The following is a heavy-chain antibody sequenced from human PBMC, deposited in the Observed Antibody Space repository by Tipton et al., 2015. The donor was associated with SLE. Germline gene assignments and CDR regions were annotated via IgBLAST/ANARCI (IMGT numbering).Heavy chain of an antibody. J-gene: IGHJ6*03. CDR3: ARAEMTTEGSAFYFYVDV. D-gene: IGHD5-24*01. V-gene: IGHV4-61*01. CDR1: GGSISSGSYY. Sequence: TLSLTCTVSGGSISSGSYYWNWIRQPPGKGLEWLGYVYYSGGTNYNPSLKSRVTISVDTSKNQFSLRLTSVTAADTAVYYCARAEMTTEGSAFYFYVDVWGKGSTVTVSS. CDR2: VYYSGGT.